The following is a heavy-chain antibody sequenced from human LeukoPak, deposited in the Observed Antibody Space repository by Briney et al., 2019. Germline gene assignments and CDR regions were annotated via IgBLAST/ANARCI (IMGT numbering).Heavy chain of an antibody. Sequence: GGSLRLSCAASGFTFSSYRMSWVRQAPGKGLEWVSSISTSSSSKYYADSVKGRFTISRDNAKNSLDLQMNSLRAEDTAVYYCARWDDLFLIDFWGQGTLVTVSS. D-gene: IGHD3-9*01. V-gene: IGHV3-21*01. J-gene: IGHJ4*02. CDR3: ARWDDLFLIDF. CDR2: ISTSSSSK. CDR1: GFTFSSYR.